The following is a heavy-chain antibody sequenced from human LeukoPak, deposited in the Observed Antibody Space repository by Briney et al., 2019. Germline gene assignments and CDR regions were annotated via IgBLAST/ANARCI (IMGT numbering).Heavy chain of an antibody. D-gene: IGHD3-3*01. CDR3: ARVEHYDFWSGYYGY. CDR2: ISSSSSYI. V-gene: IGHV3-21*01. J-gene: IGHJ4*02. Sequence: GGSLRLSCAASGFTFDDYGMSWVRQAPGKGLELVSSISSSSSYIYYADSVKGRFTISRDNAKNSLYLQMNSLRAEDTAVYYCARVEHYDFWSGYYGYWGQGTLVTVSS. CDR1: GFTFDDYG.